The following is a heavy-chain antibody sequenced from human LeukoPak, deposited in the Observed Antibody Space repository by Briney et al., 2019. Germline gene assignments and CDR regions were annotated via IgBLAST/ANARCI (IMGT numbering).Heavy chain of an antibody. CDR2: ISSGGSTI. D-gene: IGHD5-18*01. V-gene: IGHV3-48*02. J-gene: IGHJ2*01. CDR3: ATVAMEDWYFDL. CDR1: GFTFRSYS. Sequence: GGSLRLSCVASGFTFRSYSMNWVRQAPGKGLEWVSYISSGGSTIYYADAVKGRFTISRDNAKNSLYLQMSSLRDEDTAVYYCATVAMEDWYFDLWGRGTLVTVS.